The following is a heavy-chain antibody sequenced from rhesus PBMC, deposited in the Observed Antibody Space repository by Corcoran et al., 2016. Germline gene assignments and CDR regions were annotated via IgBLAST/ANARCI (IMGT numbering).Heavy chain of an antibody. J-gene: IGHJ4*01. CDR3: VGDLRSRGNDFDY. Sequence: QVQLVQSGAEVRTPGPSVSLSGKASGYPFSSFYIPWVRHAHCTGLEWMGWIYPYNANTNDAQKLQGRVTMTRDTSTSTAYMELNSLGSEDTAVYYCVGDLRSRGNDFDYWGQGALVTVSS. V-gene: IGHV1S2*01. CDR2: IYPYNANT. D-gene: IGHD1S39*01. CDR1: GYPFSSFY.